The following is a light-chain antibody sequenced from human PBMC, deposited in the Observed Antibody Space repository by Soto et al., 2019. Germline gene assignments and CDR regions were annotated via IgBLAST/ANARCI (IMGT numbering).Light chain of an antibody. J-gene: IGKJ2*01. V-gene: IGKV1-39*01. CDR2: AAS. CDR1: QSISSY. CDR3: QQSYRTPYT. Sequence: DIQMTQSPSSLSASVGDRVTITCRASQSISSYLNWYQQKPGKAPKLLIYAASSLQSGVPSRFSGSGSGTDFTPTISSLQPEEFATYYCQQSYRTPYTFGQGTKLEIK.